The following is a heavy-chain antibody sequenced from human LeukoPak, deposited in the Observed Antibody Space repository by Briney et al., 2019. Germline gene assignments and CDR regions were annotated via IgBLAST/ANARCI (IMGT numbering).Heavy chain of an antibody. Sequence: PSETLSLTCTVSGGSVSSYYWSWIRQPPGKGLEWIGYIYYSGSTNYDPSLKSRVTISVDTSKNQFSLKLSSVTAAGTAVYYCARGSRAAAGLWGQGTLVTVSS. CDR3: ARGSRAAAGL. V-gene: IGHV4-59*02. CDR1: GGSVSSYY. CDR2: IYYSGST. D-gene: IGHD6-13*01. J-gene: IGHJ4*02.